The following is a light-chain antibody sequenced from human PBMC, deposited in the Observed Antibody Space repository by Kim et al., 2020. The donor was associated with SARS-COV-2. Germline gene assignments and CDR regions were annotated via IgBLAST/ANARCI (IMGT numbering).Light chain of an antibody. CDR3: QQYDDSPPWT. CDR1: QSVGGSY. Sequence: EIVLTQSPGTLSLSPGERATLSCRASQSVGGSYLAWYQQKPGQAPRLLMYGASSRATGIPDRFSGSGSGTDFTLTISRLEPEDFAVYYCQQYDDSPPWTFGQGTKVDIK. J-gene: IGKJ1*01. CDR2: GAS. V-gene: IGKV3-20*01.